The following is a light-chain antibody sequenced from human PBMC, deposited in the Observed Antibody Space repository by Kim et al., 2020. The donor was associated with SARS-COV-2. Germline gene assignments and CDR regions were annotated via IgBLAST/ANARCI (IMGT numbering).Light chain of an antibody. Sequence: ASVGDRVPITCRASQSISSYLNWYQQKPGKAPKLLIYAASSLQSGVPSRFSGSGSGTDFTLTISSLQPEDFATYYCQQSYSTPPWSFGQGTKLEI. CDR1: QSISSY. CDR3: QQSYSTPPWS. J-gene: IGKJ2*04. V-gene: IGKV1-39*01. CDR2: AAS.